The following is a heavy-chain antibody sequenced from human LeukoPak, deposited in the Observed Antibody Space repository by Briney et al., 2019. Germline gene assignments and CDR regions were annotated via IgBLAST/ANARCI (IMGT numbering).Heavy chain of an antibody. Sequence: PSETLSLTCTVSGGSISSGGYYWSWIRQPPGKGLEWIGYTCHSGSTYYNPSLKSRVTRSVDRTKNSFSLILSSVTAADTAADYSARALTAHYYYYMDVWGKGTTVTVSS. V-gene: IGHV4-30-2*01. D-gene: IGHD2-21*02. CDR3: ARALTAHYYYYMDV. J-gene: IGHJ6*03. CDR1: GGSISSGGYY. CDR2: TCHSGST.